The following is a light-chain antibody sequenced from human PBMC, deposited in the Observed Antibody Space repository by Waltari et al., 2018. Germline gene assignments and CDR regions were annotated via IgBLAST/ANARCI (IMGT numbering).Light chain of an antibody. Sequence: PGEKATLSCRASQSLSKRYLAWYQQKPGQAPRLLIYGASSRAAGIPDRFSGSGSGTDFSLTINGLEPDDSAVYYCQQYGSSILYTFGQGTKLEIK. CDR1: QSLSKRY. J-gene: IGKJ2*01. CDR2: GAS. V-gene: IGKV3-20*01. CDR3: QQYGSSILYT.